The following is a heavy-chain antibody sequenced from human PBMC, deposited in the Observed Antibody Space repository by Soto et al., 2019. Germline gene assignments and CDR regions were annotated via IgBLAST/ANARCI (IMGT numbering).Heavy chain of an antibody. V-gene: IGHV3-30*18. Sequence: GGSLRLSCAASGFSFSSYGMHWVRQAPGKGLEWVAMISYDGTDEYYADSVKGRFTISRDNSKNTVYLQMNSLRAEDTAVYYCAKGDSSWSYFDFWGQGTLVTVSS. J-gene: IGHJ4*02. CDR1: GFSFSSYG. CDR2: ISYDGTDE. CDR3: AKGDSSWSYFDF. D-gene: IGHD6-13*01.